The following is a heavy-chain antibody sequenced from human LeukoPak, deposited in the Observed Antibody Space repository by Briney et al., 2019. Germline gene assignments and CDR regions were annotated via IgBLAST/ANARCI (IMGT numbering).Heavy chain of an antibody. CDR3: ANQADSGWYVDY. CDR1: GGTFSSYA. J-gene: IGHJ4*02. CDR2: IIPIFGTA. D-gene: IGHD6-19*01. V-gene: IGHV1-69*05. Sequence: SVKVSCKASGGTFSSYAISWVRQAPGQGLEWMGRIIPIFGTANYAQKFQGRVTITTDESTSTAYMELSSLRAEDTAVYYCANQADSGWYVDYWGQGTLVTVSS.